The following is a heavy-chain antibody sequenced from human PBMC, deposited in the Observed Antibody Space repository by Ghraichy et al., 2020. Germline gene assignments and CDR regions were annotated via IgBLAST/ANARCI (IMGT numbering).Heavy chain of an antibody. V-gene: IGHV3-21*01. CDR3: ARDVPLGSVIAPFDY. D-gene: IGHD3-16*01. J-gene: IGHJ4*02. CDR2: ISSSSTYI. Sequence: GGSLRLSCAASGFTFNTYTMNWVRQAPGKGLEWVSSISSSSTYIHYADSVKGRFTISRDNAKNSLYLQVNSLRAEDTAVYFCARDVPLGSVIAPFDYWGQGTLVTVSS. CDR1: GFTFNTYT.